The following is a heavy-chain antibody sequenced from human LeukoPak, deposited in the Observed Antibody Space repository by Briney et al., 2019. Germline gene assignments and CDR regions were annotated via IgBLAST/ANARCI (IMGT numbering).Heavy chain of an antibody. J-gene: IGHJ6*03. CDR3: AKVMKGSERLTMVRGVIIKTAGLYYMDV. D-gene: IGHD3-10*01. CDR2: ISASGGST. CDR1: GFTLSSYA. V-gene: IGHV3-23*01. Sequence: PGGSLRLSCAASGFTLSSYAMSGVRQAPGKGLEWVSSISASGGSTNYADSVKGRFTISRDNSKNTVYLQMNSLRAEDTAVYYCAKVMKGSERLTMVRGVIIKTAGLYYMDVWGKGTTVTVSS.